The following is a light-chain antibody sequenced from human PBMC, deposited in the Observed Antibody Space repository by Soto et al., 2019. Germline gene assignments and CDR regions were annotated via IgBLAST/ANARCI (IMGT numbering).Light chain of an antibody. CDR3: LSWTTRRALV. CDR1: SSDVGSFNF. V-gene: IGLV2-14*01. J-gene: IGLJ2*01. CDR2: EVS. Sequence: QSALTQPASVSGAPGQSIAISCTGTSSDVGSFNFVSWYQQHPGNVPKLIIYEVSNRPSGVSSRFSGSTSGDTASLIISGLQAEDEADYYCLSWTTRRALVFGGGTKLTVL.